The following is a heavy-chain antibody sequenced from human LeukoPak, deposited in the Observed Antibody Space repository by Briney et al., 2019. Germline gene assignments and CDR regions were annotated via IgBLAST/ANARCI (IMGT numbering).Heavy chain of an antibody. CDR1: GGTFSRYA. Sequence: SVKVYCKSSGGTFSRYAISWVRQAPGQGLEWMGRIIPILGIANYAQKFQGRVTITADKSTSTAYMELSSLRSEDTAVYYCARRSQYTAKNDYWGQGTLVTVSS. CDR3: ARRSQYTAKNDY. J-gene: IGHJ4*02. D-gene: IGHD5-18*01. CDR2: IIPILGIA. V-gene: IGHV1-69*04.